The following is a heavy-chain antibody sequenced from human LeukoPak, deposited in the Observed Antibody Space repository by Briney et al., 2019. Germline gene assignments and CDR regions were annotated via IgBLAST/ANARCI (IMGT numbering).Heavy chain of an antibody. Sequence: ASVKVSCKVSGYTLTELSMHWVRQAPGKGLEWMGRFDPEDGKTIYAQKFQGRVTMTEDTSTNTAYMELSSLRSEDTAVYYCATQQLVRFVLRFQHWGQGTLVTVSS. CDR2: FDPEDGKT. CDR3: ATQQLVRFVLRFQH. CDR1: GYTLTELS. D-gene: IGHD6-13*01. J-gene: IGHJ1*01. V-gene: IGHV1-24*01.